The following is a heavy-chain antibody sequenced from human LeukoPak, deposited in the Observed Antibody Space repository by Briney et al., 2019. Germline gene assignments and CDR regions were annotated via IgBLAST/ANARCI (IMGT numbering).Heavy chain of an antibody. CDR3: AKGRGLSYDYGVDY. CDR2: ISNNSTYI. D-gene: IGHD4-17*01. J-gene: IGHJ4*02. V-gene: IGHV3-21*04. Sequence: GGSLRLSCAASGFTFSSYSMNWVRQAPGKGLEWVSSISNNSTYIYYADSMKGRFTISIDNAKNSLYLQMNSLRAEGMALYYCAKGRGLSYDYGVDYWGQGTLVTVSS. CDR1: GFTFSSYS.